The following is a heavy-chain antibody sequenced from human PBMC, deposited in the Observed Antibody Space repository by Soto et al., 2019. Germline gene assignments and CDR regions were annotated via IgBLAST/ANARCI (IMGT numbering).Heavy chain of an antibody. V-gene: IGHV3-33*01. D-gene: IGHD6-13*01. CDR3: ASARSAAAGPFDY. Sequence: GGSLRLSCAASGFTFSSYGMHWVRQAPGKGLEWVAVIWYDGSNKYYADSVKGRFTISRDNSKNTLYLQMNSLRAEDTAVYYCASARSAAAGPFDYWGQGTLVTVSS. CDR1: GFTFSSYG. J-gene: IGHJ4*02. CDR2: IWYDGSNK.